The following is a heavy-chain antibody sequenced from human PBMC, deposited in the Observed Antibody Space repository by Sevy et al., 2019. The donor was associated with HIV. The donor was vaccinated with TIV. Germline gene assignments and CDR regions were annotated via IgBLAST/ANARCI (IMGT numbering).Heavy chain of an antibody. CDR2: IYHTGNT. J-gene: IGHJ4*02. CDR3: LANDSDGRAYLHY. Sequence: SETLSVTCAVSGGSIISDKWWSWVRQAPGKGLEWIGEIYHTGNTHYNPSLRSRATISLDMSENQLSLKLNSVTAADMAVYYCLANDSDGRAYLHYRGQGALVTVSS. D-gene: IGHD3-16*01. CDR1: GGSIISDKW. V-gene: IGHV4-4*02.